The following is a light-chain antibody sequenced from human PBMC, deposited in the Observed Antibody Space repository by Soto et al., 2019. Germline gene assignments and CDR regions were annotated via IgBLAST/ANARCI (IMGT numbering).Light chain of an antibody. CDR2: GAS. Sequence: EIVLTQSPGTLSLSPGERATLSCRASQSVSSSYLAWYQQKPGQAPRLLMYGASSRATGIPDRFSGSGSGTDFTLIISRLEPEDFAVYYCQQYGNSPPFSFGPGTKVDIK. J-gene: IGKJ3*01. CDR1: QSVSSSY. V-gene: IGKV3-20*01. CDR3: QQYGNSPPFS.